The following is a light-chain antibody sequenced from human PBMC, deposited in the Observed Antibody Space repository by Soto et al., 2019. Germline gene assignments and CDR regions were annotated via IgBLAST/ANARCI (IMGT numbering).Light chain of an antibody. Sequence: EVVLTQSPGTLSLSPGESATLSCRASQSVTSSHLAWYQQKPGQAPRLLIYGASSRATGIPDRFSGSGSGTDFTLTISRLEPEDFAMYYCHQYGSSPLTFGGGTKVEIK. CDR3: HQYGSSPLT. CDR2: GAS. V-gene: IGKV3-20*01. CDR1: QSVTSSH. J-gene: IGKJ4*01.